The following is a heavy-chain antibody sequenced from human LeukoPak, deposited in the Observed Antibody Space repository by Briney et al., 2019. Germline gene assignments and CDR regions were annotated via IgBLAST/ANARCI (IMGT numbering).Heavy chain of an antibody. J-gene: IGHJ5*02. Sequence: SQTLSLTCAISGDSVSSNSVTWNWIRQSPSRGLEWLGRTYYRSTWYNDYAVSVRGRITINPDTSKNQFSLQLNSVTPEDTAVYYCARDSRADNWFDPWGQGTLVTVSS. V-gene: IGHV6-1*01. CDR2: TYYRSTWYN. CDR3: ARDSRADNWFDP. CDR1: GDSVSSNSVT.